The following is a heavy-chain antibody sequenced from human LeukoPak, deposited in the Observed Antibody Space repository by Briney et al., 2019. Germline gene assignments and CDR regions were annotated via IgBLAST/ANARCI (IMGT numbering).Heavy chain of an antibody. Sequence: GGSLRLSCAASGFTFSGYWMTWGRQAPGKGLEWVANIKPDGNEQHYVDSVKGRFTISRDNVKNSLYLQVDSLRAEDAAVYYCASIYGDYWGQGTLVTVSS. CDR3: ASIYGDY. CDR1: GFTFSGYW. D-gene: IGHD2-2*02. V-gene: IGHV3-7*05. CDR2: IKPDGNEQ. J-gene: IGHJ4*02.